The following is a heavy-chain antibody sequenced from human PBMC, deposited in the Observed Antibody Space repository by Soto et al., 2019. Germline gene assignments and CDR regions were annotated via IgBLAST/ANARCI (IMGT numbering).Heavy chain of an antibody. CDR2: IYHSGST. D-gene: IGHD5-12*01. Sequence: TSETLSLTCAVSGGSISSGGYSWSWIRQPPGKGLEWIGYIYHSGSTYYNPSLKSRVTISVDRSKNQFSLKLSSVTASDTAVYYCARGGYGEAEDYFDYWGQGTLVTVLL. J-gene: IGHJ4*02. V-gene: IGHV4-30-2*01. CDR3: ARGGYGEAEDYFDY. CDR1: GGSISSGGYS.